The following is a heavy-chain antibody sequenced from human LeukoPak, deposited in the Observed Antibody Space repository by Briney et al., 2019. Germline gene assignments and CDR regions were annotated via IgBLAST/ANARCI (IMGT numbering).Heavy chain of an antibody. J-gene: IGHJ4*02. CDR1: GFIFTNYY. CDR2: IKYDGSEK. CDR3: ATDRGWRTSGNYRNYFEY. V-gene: IGHV3-7*01. D-gene: IGHD3-3*01. Sequence: GRSLRLSCAASGFIFTNYYMRWVRPAPRKGREWVASIKYDGSEKYYVDSVGGRFTISRDNTMNSLYLQTSSVRAEDTAVYYCATDRGWRTSGNYRNYFEYWGQGTLVTFSS.